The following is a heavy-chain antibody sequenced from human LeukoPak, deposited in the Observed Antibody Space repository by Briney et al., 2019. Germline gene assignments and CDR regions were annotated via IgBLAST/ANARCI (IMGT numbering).Heavy chain of an antibody. Sequence: GGSLRLSCAASGFTVITNDMTWVRQAPGMGLEWVSVLYSDGNTKYADSVQGRSTISRDNSKNTLYLEMNSLSPDDTAVYYCARGVEPLAANTLAYWGQGTLVTVSS. CDR3: ARGVEPLAANTLAY. D-gene: IGHD1-14*01. CDR1: GFTVITND. J-gene: IGHJ4*02. CDR2: LYSDGNT. V-gene: IGHV3-53*01.